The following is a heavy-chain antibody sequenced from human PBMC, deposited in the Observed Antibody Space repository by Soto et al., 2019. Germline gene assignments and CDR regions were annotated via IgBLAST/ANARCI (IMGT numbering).Heavy chain of an antibody. CDR1: GFTFSSYA. D-gene: IGHD2-2*01. CDR2: IGESGTPT. V-gene: IGHV3-23*01. J-gene: IGHJ6*02. CDR3: ARYIPGVRYYGMDV. Sequence: EVQLLESGGGLVQPGGSLRLSCAASGFTFSSYAMKWVRQAPGKGLEWVSLIGESGTPTYYADSVKGRFTLSRDNYGNMLLLELYSLRAEDTAVYYCARYIPGVRYYGMDVWGQGTTVTVSS.